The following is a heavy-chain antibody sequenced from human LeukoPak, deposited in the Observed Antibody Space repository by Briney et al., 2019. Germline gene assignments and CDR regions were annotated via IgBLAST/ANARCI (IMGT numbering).Heavy chain of an antibody. CDR1: GGSFSGYY. Sequence: TASETLSLTCAVYGGSFSGYYWSWIRQPPGKRLEWIGEINHSGSTNYNPSLKSRVTISVDTSKNQFSLKLSSVTAADTAVYYCARGIAAAGRPFYYYYYYMDVWGKGTTVTVSS. J-gene: IGHJ6*03. V-gene: IGHV4-34*01. CDR3: ARGIAAAGRPFYYYYYYMDV. CDR2: INHSGST. D-gene: IGHD6-13*01.